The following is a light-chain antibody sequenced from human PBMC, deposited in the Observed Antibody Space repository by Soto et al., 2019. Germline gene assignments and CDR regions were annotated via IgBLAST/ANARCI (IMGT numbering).Light chain of an antibody. CDR2: GAS. Sequence: EIVLTQSPGTLSFSPGERATLSCRASQSVSSTSLGWYQQKPGQAPRLLIYGASSRATGIPDRFSGSGSGTDFTLTISSLQAEDVAVYYCQQYYSTPRTFGQGTKVDIK. J-gene: IGKJ1*01. V-gene: IGKV3-20*01. CDR3: QQYYSTPRT. CDR1: QSVSSTS.